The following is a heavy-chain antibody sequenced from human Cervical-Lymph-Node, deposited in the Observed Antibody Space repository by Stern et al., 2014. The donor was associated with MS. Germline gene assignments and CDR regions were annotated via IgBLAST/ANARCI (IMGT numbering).Heavy chain of an antibody. CDR2: IYWDDDT. V-gene: IGHV2-5*02. Sequence: QITLKESGPTLVKPTQTLTLTCTFSGFSLTTSGVGVGWIRQPPGKALEWLALIYWDDDTRYTPSLRTRLTITRDTSRNQVVLTLTNMNPVDTATYFCARIDPDFGDYYFDYWGQGTLVAVSS. CDR3: ARIDPDFGDYYFDY. CDR1: GFSLTTSGVG. J-gene: IGHJ4*02. D-gene: IGHD4-17*01.